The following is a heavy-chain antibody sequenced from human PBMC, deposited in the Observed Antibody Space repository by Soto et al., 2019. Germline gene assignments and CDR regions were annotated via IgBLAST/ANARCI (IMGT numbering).Heavy chain of an antibody. V-gene: IGHV3-23*01. Sequence: GGSLRLSCAASGFTFSSYAMSWVRQAPGKGLEWVSAISGSGGSTYYADSVKGRFTISRDNSKNTLYLQMNSLRAEDTAVYYCAKVPLDCSSTSCYFANFDYWGQGTLVTVS. CDR3: AKVPLDCSSTSCYFANFDY. CDR2: ISGSGGST. CDR1: GFTFSSYA. J-gene: IGHJ4*02. D-gene: IGHD2-2*01.